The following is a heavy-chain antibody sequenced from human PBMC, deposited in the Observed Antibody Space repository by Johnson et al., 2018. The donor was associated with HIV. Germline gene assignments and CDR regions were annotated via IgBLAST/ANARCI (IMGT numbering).Heavy chain of an antibody. CDR1: GFTVYSNY. V-gene: IGHV3-15*01. CDR3: TTDQGYYGDAFDI. J-gene: IGHJ3*02. D-gene: IGHD3-10*01. CDR2: IKSKTAGGTT. Sequence: VQLVESGGGVVQPGGSLRLSCAASGFTVYSNYMNWVRQAPGKGLEWVGRIKSKTAGGTTDYAAPVKDRFTISRDDSKNTLYLQMNSLKTEDTAVYYCTTDQGYYGDAFDIWGQGTMVTVSS.